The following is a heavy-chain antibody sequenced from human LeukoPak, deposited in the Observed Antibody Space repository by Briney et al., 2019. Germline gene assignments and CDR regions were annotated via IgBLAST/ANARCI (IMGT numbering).Heavy chain of an antibody. D-gene: IGHD3-9*01. CDR1: GFTFSSYS. CDR3: AKDGYDILTGYYGN. V-gene: IGHV3-21*04. CDR2: ISSSSSYI. Sequence: SGGSLRLSCAASGFTFSSYSMNWVRQAPGKGLEWVSSISSSSSYIYYADSVKGRFTISRDNAKNSLYLQMNSLRAEDTALYYCAKDGYDILTGYYGNWGQGTLVTVSS. J-gene: IGHJ4*02.